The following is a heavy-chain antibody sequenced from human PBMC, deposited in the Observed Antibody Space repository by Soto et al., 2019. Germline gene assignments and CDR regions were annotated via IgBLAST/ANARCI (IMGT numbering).Heavy chain of an antibody. V-gene: IGHV1-18*01. CDR2: IAHNGNT. Sequence: ASVKVSCKASGYTISSYGLSCVRQAPGQGLEWMGWIAHNGNTNYARKFQGRFTLTIDTSTGTAYMELRSLRSDDTAVYYCVGARYGGVGATYSESWGQGALVTVSS. D-gene: IGHD1-26*01. J-gene: IGHJ4*02. CDR1: GYTISSYG. CDR3: VGARYGGVGATYSES.